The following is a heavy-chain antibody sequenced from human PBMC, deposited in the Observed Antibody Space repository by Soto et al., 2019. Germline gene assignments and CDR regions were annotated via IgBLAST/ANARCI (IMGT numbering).Heavy chain of an antibody. V-gene: IGHV4-31*03. D-gene: IGHD3-10*01. CDR1: GGSISSGGYY. CDR2: IYYSGST. CDR3: AGGSGRNYGMDV. Sequence: PSETLSLTCTVSGGSISSGGYYWSWIRQHPGKGLEWIGYIYYSGSTYYNPSLKSRVTISVDTSKNQFSLKLSSVTAADTAVYYCAGGSGRNYGMDVWGQGTTVTVSS. J-gene: IGHJ6*02.